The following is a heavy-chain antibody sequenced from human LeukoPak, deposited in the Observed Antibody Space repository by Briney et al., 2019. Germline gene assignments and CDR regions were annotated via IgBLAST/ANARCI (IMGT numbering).Heavy chain of an antibody. CDR1: GGSISSGNYY. J-gene: IGHJ5*02. V-gene: IGHV4-61*02. CDR3: ARDLGYCSSTSCRDWFDP. D-gene: IGHD2-2*01. CDR2: IYASGST. Sequence: PSQTLSLTCTVSGGSISSGNYYWSWIRQPAGKGLEWIGRIYASGSTNYNPSLKSRVTISVDTSKNQFSLKLSSVTAADTAVYYCARDLGYCSSTSCRDWFDPWGQGTLVTVSS.